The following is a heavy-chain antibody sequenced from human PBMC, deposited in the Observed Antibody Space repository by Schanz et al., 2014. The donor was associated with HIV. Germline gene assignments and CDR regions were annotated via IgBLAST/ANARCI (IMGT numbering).Heavy chain of an antibody. CDR2: IWNDGSNT. J-gene: IGHJ6*02. CDR3: AKDRNYYESKYRGKGNYYYYYGMDV. CDR1: GFTFSDYG. Sequence: QVQLVESGGGVVQPGRSLRLSCAASGFTFSDYGMHWVRQAPGKGLEWVAVIWNDGSNTFYADSVKGRFTISRDNSKNSLYLVIKSLRAEDAAVYYCAKDRNYYESKYRGKGNYYYYYGMDVWGQGTTVTVSS. V-gene: IGHV3-33*03. D-gene: IGHD3-22*01.